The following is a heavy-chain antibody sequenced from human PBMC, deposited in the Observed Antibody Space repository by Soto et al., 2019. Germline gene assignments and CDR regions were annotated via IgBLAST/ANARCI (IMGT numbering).Heavy chain of an antibody. V-gene: IGHV3-13*04. Sequence: GSLRLSCAASGFTFSSYDMHWVRQVTGKGLEWVSAIGTAGDAYYPNSVKGRFTISRENAKNSLYLQMNSLRAGDTAVYYCAGAFITGVLDYWGQGTLVTVSS. CDR1: GFTFSSYD. J-gene: IGHJ4*02. CDR3: AGAFITGVLDY. D-gene: IGHD3-10*01. CDR2: IGTAGDA.